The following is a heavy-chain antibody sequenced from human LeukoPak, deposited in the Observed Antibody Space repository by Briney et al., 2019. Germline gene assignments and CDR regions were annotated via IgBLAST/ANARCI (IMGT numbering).Heavy chain of an antibody. CDR2: ISSFSSTI. D-gene: IGHD5-12*01. J-gene: IGHJ4*02. Sequence: GGSLRLSCEASGFTFSSYEMNWVRQAPGKGLEWVSYISSFSSTIYYADSVMGRFTISRDNAKNSLYLQMNSLRAEDTAVYYCARGPSGYHNTGGQGTLVTVSS. V-gene: IGHV3-48*03. CDR1: GFTFSSYE. CDR3: ARGPSGYHNT.